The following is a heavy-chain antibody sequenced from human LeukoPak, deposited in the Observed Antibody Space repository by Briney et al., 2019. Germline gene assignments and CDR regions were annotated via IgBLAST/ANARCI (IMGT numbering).Heavy chain of an antibody. CDR3: ARWGGGFDY. Sequence: GGSLRLSCAPSGFTLSSYWMSWVRQAPGKRLEWVANIKQDGSEKYYVDSVKGRFTISRDNAKNSLYLHVDSLRVEDTAVYYCARWGGGFDYWGQGTLVTVSS. CDR1: GFTLSSYW. J-gene: IGHJ4*02. V-gene: IGHV3-7*04. CDR2: IKQDGSEK. D-gene: IGHD3-16*01.